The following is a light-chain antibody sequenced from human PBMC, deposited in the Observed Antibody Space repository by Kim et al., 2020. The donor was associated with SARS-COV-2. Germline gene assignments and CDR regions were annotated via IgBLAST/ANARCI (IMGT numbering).Light chain of an antibody. J-gene: IGKJ3*01. CDR3: QQRSIWACT. Sequence: LSPEEKATPSCRAGQSVSGCSACCQQKTGQAPRLLTYEASNRATGIPARCRGRGSGTDFTLTISSPEPVDTAVYYCQQRSIWACTFFAGTQGDI. V-gene: IGKV3-11*01. CDR2: EAS. CDR1: QSVSGC.